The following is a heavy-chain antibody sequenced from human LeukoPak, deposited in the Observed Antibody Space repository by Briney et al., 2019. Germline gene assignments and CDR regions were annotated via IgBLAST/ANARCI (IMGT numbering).Heavy chain of an antibody. CDR1: GGSFSRDY. Sequence: SETLSLTCAVYGGSFSRDYWSWIRQFAGKGLEWIGEINYSGSTNYNPSLKSRVTIPVDTSKNQFSLKLLTVTAADTAVYYCARTAPRGSHCTWFDPWGQGTLVTVSS. CDR2: INYSGST. CDR3: ARTAPRGSHCTWFDP. V-gene: IGHV4-34*01. J-gene: IGHJ5*02. D-gene: IGHD3-16*01.